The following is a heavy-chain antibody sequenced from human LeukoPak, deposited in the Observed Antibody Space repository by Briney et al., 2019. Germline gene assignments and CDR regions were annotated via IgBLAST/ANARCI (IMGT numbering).Heavy chain of an antibody. V-gene: IGHV1-2*02. CDR3: ATSPRFRSGK. CDR1: GYRFTDYS. J-gene: IGHJ4*02. Sequence: SVKVSCTGSGYRFTDYSIYWVRQAPGHGLECLGWINPNSGGPDYAQKFQGRVTMTRDTSLNTAYMELSDLRSDDTAVYYCATSPRFRSGKWGQGTLVTVSS. CDR2: INPNSGGP. D-gene: IGHD3-10*01.